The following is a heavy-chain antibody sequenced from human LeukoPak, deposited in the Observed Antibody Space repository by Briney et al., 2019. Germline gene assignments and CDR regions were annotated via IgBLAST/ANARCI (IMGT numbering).Heavy chain of an antibody. Sequence: ASVKVSCKASGYTFTGYYIHWVRQAPGQGLEWMGWISPNSGGTRYAQRFQGRVTMTRDTSISTAYMELSRLRSDDTAVYYCAREDSGSSAFDIWGQGTMVTVSS. CDR1: GYTFTGYY. V-gene: IGHV1-2*02. D-gene: IGHD1-26*01. CDR2: ISPNSGGT. J-gene: IGHJ3*02. CDR3: AREDSGSSAFDI.